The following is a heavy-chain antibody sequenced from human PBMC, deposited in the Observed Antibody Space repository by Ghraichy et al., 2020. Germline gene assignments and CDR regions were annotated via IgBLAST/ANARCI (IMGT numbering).Heavy chain of an antibody. CDR1: GGSISSYY. J-gene: IGHJ4*02. D-gene: IGHD3-3*01. Sequence: SQTLSLTCTVSGGSISSYYWSWIRQPPGKGLEWIGYIYYSGSTNYNPSLKSRVTISVDTSKNQFSLKLSSVTAADTAVYYCARVSLRFLEWTDWGQGTLVTVSS. V-gene: IGHV4-59*01. CDR2: IYYSGST. CDR3: ARVSLRFLEWTD.